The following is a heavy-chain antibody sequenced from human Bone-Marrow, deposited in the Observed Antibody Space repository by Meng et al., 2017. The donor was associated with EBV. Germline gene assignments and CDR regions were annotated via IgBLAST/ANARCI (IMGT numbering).Heavy chain of an antibody. V-gene: IGHV4-61*01. CDR3: ARATSGWVEIYY. CDR2: IYYSGST. CDR1: GGSLSSGSYS. J-gene: IGHJ4*02. D-gene: IGHD6-19*01. Sequence: PLEEAGPALVRPSETPSRTCTVPGGSLSSGSYSWSWIRQPPGKGLEWIGYIYYSGSTNYNPSHKSRVTISVDTSKNQFSLKLSSVTAADTAVYYCARATSGWVEIYYWGQGTLVTVSS.